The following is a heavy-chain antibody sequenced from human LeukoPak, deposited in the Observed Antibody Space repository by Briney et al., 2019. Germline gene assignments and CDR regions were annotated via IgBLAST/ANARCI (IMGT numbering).Heavy chain of an antibody. CDR1: GGSITSSNYY. Sequence: KPSETLSLTCTVSGGSITSSNYYWGWIRQPPGKGLERIGSIYYSGSTYYNPSLKSRVTISVDTSKNQFSLKLSSVTAADTAVYYCARHGGYDRSGYWFDPWGQGTLVTVSS. CDR3: ARHGGYDRSGYWFDP. D-gene: IGHD3-22*01. V-gene: IGHV4-39*01. CDR2: IYYSGST. J-gene: IGHJ5*02.